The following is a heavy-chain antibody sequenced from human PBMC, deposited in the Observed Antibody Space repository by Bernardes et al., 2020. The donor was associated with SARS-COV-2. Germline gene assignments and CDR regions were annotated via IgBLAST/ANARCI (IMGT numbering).Heavy chain of an antibody. CDR3: ASFHSGSYAGGFDP. CDR1: GGSFSGYY. V-gene: IGHV4-34*01. D-gene: IGHD3-10*01. J-gene: IGHJ5*02. Sequence: SETLYLTCAVYGGSFSGYYWSWIRQPPGKGLEWIGEINHSGSTNYNPSLKSRVTISVDTSKNQFSLKLSSVTAADPAVYYCASFHSGSYAGGFDPWGQGTLVTVSS. CDR2: INHSGST.